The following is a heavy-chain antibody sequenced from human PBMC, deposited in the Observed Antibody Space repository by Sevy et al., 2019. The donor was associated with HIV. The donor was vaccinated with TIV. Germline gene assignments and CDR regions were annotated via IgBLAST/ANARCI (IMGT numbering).Heavy chain of an antibody. Sequence: GGSLRLSCAASGFTFSSYSMNWVRQAPGKGLEWVSSISSSSSYIYYAHSVKGRFNISRDNAKNSLYLQMNSLRAEDTAVYYCARGRYCSSTSCYNPYYFDYWGQGTLVTVSS. D-gene: IGHD2-2*02. CDR3: ARGRYCSSTSCYNPYYFDY. CDR2: ISSSSSYI. V-gene: IGHV3-21*01. J-gene: IGHJ4*02. CDR1: GFTFSSYS.